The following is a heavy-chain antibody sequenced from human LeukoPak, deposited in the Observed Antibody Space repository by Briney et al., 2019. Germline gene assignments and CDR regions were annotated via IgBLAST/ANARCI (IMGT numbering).Heavy chain of an antibody. J-gene: IGHJ4*02. CDR1: GASISSSSHY. Sequence: PSETLSLTCTVSGASISSSSHYWGWIRQPPGKELQWIASVYYSGRTNYNPSLKSRVTISVDTSKNQFSLKLSSVTAADTAVYYCAREVGYSGYDRGVDYFDYWGQGTLVTVSS. CDR3: AREVGYSGYDRGVDYFDY. CDR2: VYYSGRT. D-gene: IGHD5-12*01. V-gene: IGHV4-39*07.